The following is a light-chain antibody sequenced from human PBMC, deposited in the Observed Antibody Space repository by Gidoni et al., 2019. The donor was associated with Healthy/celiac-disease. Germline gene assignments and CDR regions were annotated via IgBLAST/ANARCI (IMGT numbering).Light chain of an antibody. CDR2: GAS. V-gene: IGKV3-20*01. CDR1: QSVSSSY. Sequence: ETVLTQSPGTLSVSPGERITLSCRASQSVSSSYFAWYQQKPGQAPRLLIYGASSRATGIPDRFSGSGSGTDFTLTISRLEPEDFAVYYCQQYGSSPLTFGGGTKVEIK. J-gene: IGKJ4*01. CDR3: QQYGSSPLT.